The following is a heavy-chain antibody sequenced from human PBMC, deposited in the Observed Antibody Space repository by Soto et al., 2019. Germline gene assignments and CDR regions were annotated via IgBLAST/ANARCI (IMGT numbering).Heavy chain of an antibody. Sequence: QVQLVESGGGVVQPGRSLKLSCLASGFTFNDYAMNWVRQAPGKGLEWVALISYDESNKDYADSVKGRFTISRDNSKNAVYLQINSLRSEDTAVYYCAKLRLATYDFWGGCDSWGQGTLVTVSS. V-gene: IGHV3-30*18. D-gene: IGHD3-3*01. CDR3: AKLRLATYDFWGGCDS. J-gene: IGHJ4*02. CDR2: ISYDESNK. CDR1: GFTFNDYA.